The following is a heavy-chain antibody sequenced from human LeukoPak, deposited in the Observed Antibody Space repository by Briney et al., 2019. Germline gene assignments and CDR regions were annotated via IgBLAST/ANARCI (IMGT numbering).Heavy chain of an antibody. Sequence: ASVKVSCKASGGNFVTYYITWVRQAPGQGLEWMGRVSPALVISYYAQKFQGRLTISADTSTTTAYMELTSLRPEDTAVYYCARLQGELSGYYSYNWFDPWGQGTLVTVSS. D-gene: IGHD3-22*01. CDR3: ARLQGELSGYYSYNWFDP. V-gene: IGHV1-69*02. CDR1: GGNFVTYY. CDR2: VSPALVIS. J-gene: IGHJ5*02.